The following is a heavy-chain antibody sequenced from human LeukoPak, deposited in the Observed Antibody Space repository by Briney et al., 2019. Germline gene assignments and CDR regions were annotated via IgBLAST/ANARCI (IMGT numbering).Heavy chain of an antibody. Sequence: ASVKVSCKASGYTFTSYYMHWVRQAPGQGLEWMGIINPSGGSTSYAQKFQGRVTMTRDMSTSTVYMELRSLRSDDTAVYYCARDLTHRRYYDNSGYQIVSAFWGQGTLVTVSS. CDR1: GYTFTSYY. V-gene: IGHV1-46*01. J-gene: IGHJ4*02. CDR2: INPSGGST. D-gene: IGHD3-22*01. CDR3: ARDLTHRRYYDNSGYQIVSAF.